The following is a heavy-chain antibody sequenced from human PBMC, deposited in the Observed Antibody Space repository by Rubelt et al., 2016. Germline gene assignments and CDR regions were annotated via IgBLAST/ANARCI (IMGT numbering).Heavy chain of an antibody. V-gene: IGHV3-30*03. CDR3: ARASYSSSLTTYYYYGMDV. CDR2: ISYDGSDK. D-gene: IGHD6-13*01. J-gene: IGHJ6*02. Sequence: PGKGLEWVAVISYDGSDKYYADSVKGRFTISRDNSKNTLYLQMNSLRAEDTAVYYCARASYSSSLTTYYYYGMDVWGQGTTVTVSS.